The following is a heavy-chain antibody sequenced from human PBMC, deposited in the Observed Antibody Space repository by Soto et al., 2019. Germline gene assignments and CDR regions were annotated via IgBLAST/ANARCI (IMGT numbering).Heavy chain of an antibody. V-gene: IGHV1-69*04. J-gene: IGHJ4*02. CDR1: GGTFRNYP. CDR3: ARGPLVVLNYFES. CDR2: IFPLTDIP. Sequence: SVKVSCKASGGTFRNYPIKWVRQAPGQGLEWMGSIFPLTDIPDYAQNFQARLTISADKSTSTAYMELSSLTSDDTAMYFCARGPLVVLNYFESWGQGTLVTVSS.